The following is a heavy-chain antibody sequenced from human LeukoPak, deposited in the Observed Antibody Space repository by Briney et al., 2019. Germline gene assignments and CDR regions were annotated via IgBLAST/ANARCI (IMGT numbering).Heavy chain of an antibody. CDR2: ISAYNGNT. J-gene: IGHJ6*03. Sequence: ASVKVSCKASGYTFTSYGISWVRQAPGQGLEWMGWISAYNGNTNYAQKLQGRVTMTTDTSTSTAYMELRSLRSDDTAVYYCARDYGGNSRYYYYYMDVWGKGTTVTVSS. CDR1: GYTFTSYG. CDR3: ARDYGGNSRYYYYYMDV. D-gene: IGHD4-23*01. V-gene: IGHV1-18*01.